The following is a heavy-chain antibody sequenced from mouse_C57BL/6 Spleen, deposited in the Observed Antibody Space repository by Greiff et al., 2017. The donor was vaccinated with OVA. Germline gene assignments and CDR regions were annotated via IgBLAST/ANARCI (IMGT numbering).Heavy chain of an antibody. CDR2: IDPEDGDT. Sequence: VQLQQSGAELVRPGASVKLSCTASGFNIKDYYMHWVKQRPEQGLEWIGRIDPEDGDTEYAPKFQGKATMTADTSSNTAYLQLSSLTSEDTAVYYCDKWGTTVVAGMDYWGQGTSVTVSS. CDR1: GFNIKDYY. D-gene: IGHD1-1*01. V-gene: IGHV14-1*01. CDR3: DKWGTTVVAGMDY. J-gene: IGHJ4*01.